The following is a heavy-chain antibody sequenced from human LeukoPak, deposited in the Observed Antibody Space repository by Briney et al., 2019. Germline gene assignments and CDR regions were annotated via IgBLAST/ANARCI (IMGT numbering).Heavy chain of an antibody. D-gene: IGHD3-16*01. CDR2: MYYSGSI. Sequence: PSETLSLTCTVSGASVSSFYWSWVRQSPGKGLEWIGYMYYSGSINYNPSLKSRVTISVDTSKNQFSLKLSSVTAADTAVYCCARRLYDIGPWFDPWGQGTLVTVSS. V-gene: IGHV4-59*02. CDR3: ARRLYDIGPWFDP. CDR1: GASVSSFY. J-gene: IGHJ5*02.